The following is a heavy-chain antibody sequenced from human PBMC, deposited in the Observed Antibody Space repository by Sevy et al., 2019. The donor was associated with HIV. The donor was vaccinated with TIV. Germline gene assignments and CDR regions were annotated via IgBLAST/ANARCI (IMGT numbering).Heavy chain of an antibody. D-gene: IGHD6-13*01. CDR3: TSSPGAAGTSFRYFDL. Sequence: GGSLRLSCAASGFTFSSYSMNWVRQAPGKGLEWVSYISSSSTIYYADSVKGRFTISRDNAKNSLYLQMNSLRDEDTAVYYCTSSPGAAGTSFRYFDLWGRGTLVTVSS. J-gene: IGHJ2*01. V-gene: IGHV3-48*02. CDR2: ISSSSTI. CDR1: GFTFSSYS.